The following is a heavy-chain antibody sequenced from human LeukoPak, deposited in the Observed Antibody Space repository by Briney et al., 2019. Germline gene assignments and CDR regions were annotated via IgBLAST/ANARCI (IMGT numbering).Heavy chain of an antibody. D-gene: IGHD5-18*01. CDR2: ISGSAHKI. V-gene: IGHV3-23*01. CDR3: AGRVTGYSSGYVY. Sequence: GGSLRLSCVASGFTFSNYAMSWVRQAPEKGLDWVSVISGSAHKIRYADSVKGRFTISRDNSENTVYLQMNNLRAEDTALYYCAGRVTGYSSGYVYWGQGTPVTVSS. CDR1: GFTFSNYA. J-gene: IGHJ4*02.